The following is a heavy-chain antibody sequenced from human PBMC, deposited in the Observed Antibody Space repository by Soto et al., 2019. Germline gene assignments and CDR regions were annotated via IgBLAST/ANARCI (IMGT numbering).Heavy chain of an antibody. Sequence: QVQLVQSGVEVKKHGASVKVSCKASGYTFTDYRMIWVRQAPGQGLEWMGIINPSGGSTNYAPNFQGRVTRTRDSFTSTVYMELSNLRSEDTAVYYCARPAGRLANWFDPWGQGTLVTVSS. J-gene: IGHJ5*02. V-gene: IGHV1-46*01. CDR1: GYTFTDYR. D-gene: IGHD6-6*01. CDR2: INPSGGST. CDR3: ARPAGRLANWFDP.